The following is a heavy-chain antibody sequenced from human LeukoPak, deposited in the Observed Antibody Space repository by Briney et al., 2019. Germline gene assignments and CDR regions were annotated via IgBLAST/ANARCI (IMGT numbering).Heavy chain of an antibody. CDR3: ARGGTIAARGGNWFDP. CDR2: IIPIFGTA. Sequence: SVKVSCKASGGTFSSYAISWVRQAPGQGLEWMGGIIPIFGTANYAQKFQGRVTITADESTSTAYMELSSLRSEDTAVYYCARGGTIAARGGNWFDPWGQGTLVTVSS. J-gene: IGHJ5*02. CDR1: GGTFSSYA. D-gene: IGHD6-6*01. V-gene: IGHV1-69*01.